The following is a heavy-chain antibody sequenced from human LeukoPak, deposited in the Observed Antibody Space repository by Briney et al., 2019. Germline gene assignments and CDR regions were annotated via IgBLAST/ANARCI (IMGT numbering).Heavy chain of an antibody. CDR2: INPNSGGT. D-gene: IGHD1-26*01. Sequence: ASVKVSCKASGYTFTGYYVHWVRQAPGQGLEWMGWINPNSGGTNYARKFQGRVTMTRDTSISTAYMELSRLRSDDTAVYYCARDAATGHFDYWGQGTLVTVSS. CDR3: ARDAATGHFDY. CDR1: GYTFTGYY. V-gene: IGHV1-2*02. J-gene: IGHJ4*02.